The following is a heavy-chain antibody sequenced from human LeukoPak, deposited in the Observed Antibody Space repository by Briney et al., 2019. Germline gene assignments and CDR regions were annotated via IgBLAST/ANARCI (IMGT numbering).Heavy chain of an antibody. V-gene: IGHV4-30-4*01. CDR1: GGSISSGDYY. CDR2: IYYSGST. CDR3: AAYCSSTSCHEASGWAFDY. J-gene: IGHJ4*02. D-gene: IGHD2-2*01. Sequence: PSGTLSLTCTVSGGSISSGDYYWSWIRQPPGKGLEWIGYIYYSGSTYYNPSLKSRVTISVDTSKNQFSLKLSSVTAADTAVYYCAAYCSSTSCHEASGWAFDYWGQGTLVTVSS.